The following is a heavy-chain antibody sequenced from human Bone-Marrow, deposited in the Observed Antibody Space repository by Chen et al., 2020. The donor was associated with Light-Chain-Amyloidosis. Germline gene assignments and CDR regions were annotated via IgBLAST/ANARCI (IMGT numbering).Heavy chain of an antibody. CDR2: IVGLTDAI. Sequence: VRLVESGGGLVQPGGSLRLSCAASGFTFSGYSMNWVRQTPGKGLEWISYIVGLTDAIFYANSVRGRFTISRDNAKRSLYLQMNSLRVEDTAVYYCARVGFYNWNVHNAFDIWGQGTMVTVSS. J-gene: IGHJ3*02. CDR3: ARVGFYNWNVHNAFDI. CDR1: GFTFSGYS. D-gene: IGHD1-1*01. V-gene: IGHV3-48*01.